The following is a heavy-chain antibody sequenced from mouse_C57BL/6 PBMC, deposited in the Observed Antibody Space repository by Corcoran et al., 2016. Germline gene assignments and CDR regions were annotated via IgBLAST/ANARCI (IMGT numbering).Heavy chain of an antibody. CDR3: AKSNYFAWFAY. J-gene: IGHJ3*01. V-gene: IGHV1-26*01. CDR2: INPNNGGT. CDR1: GYTFTDYY. D-gene: IGHD2-5*01. Sequence: EVQLQQSGPELVKPGASVKITCNASGYTFTDYYLNGVKQSHGKSLEWIGDINPNNGGTSYNQKLKGKATLTVDKSSSTAYMELRSLTSEDSAVYYCAKSNYFAWFAYWGQGTLVTVSA.